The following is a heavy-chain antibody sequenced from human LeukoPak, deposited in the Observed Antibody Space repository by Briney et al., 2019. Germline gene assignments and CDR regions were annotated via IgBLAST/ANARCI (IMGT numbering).Heavy chain of an antibody. V-gene: IGHV4-39*07. CDR2: IYYSGST. Sequence: PSETLSLTCTVSGGSISSSSYYWGWIRQPPGKGLEWIGSIYYSGSTYYNPSLKSRVTISVDTSKNQFSLKLSSVTAADTAVYYCARDGGGIVVVPAARREYYFDYWGQGTLVTVSS. D-gene: IGHD2-2*01. J-gene: IGHJ4*02. CDR1: GGSISSSSYY. CDR3: ARDGGGIVVVPAARREYYFDY.